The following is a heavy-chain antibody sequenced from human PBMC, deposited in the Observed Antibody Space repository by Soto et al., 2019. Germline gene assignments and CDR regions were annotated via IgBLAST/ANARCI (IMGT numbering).Heavy chain of an antibody. D-gene: IGHD2-2*01. CDR1: GGSISSGGYY. CDR2: IYYSGST. V-gene: IGHV4-31*03. CDR3: ARGDQGQRVVVPAAKNGRISWFDP. Sequence: PSETLSLTCTVSGGSISSGGYYWSWIRQHPGKGLEWIGYIYYSGSTYYNPSLKSRVTISVDTSKNQFSLKLSSVTAADTAVYYCARGDQGQRVVVPAAKNGRISWFDPWGQGTLVTVSS. J-gene: IGHJ5*02.